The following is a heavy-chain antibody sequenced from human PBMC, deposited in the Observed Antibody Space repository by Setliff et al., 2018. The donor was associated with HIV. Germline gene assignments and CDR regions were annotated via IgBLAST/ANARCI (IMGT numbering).Heavy chain of an antibody. J-gene: IGHJ4*02. D-gene: IGHD2-8*02. CDR3: ARLIHTGLLYFDY. Sequence: SETLSLTCFVSGVSISGHFWGWIRQPPGKGLEWIGYIYTSGTTEYNPSLDSRDTISVDTSRDQFSLNLRSVTAADTALYFCARLIHTGLLYFDYWGLGMLVTVSS. V-gene: IGHV4-4*09. CDR2: IYTSGTT. CDR1: GVSISGHF.